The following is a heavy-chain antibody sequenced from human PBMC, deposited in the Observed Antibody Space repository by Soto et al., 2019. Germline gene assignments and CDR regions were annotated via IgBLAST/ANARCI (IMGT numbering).Heavy chain of an antibody. CDR2: INAGNGNT. Sequence: ASVKVSCKASGYTFTSYAMHWVRQAPGQRLEWMGWINAGNGNTKYSQKFQGRVTITRDTSASTAYMELSSLRSEDTAVYYCAREGNYYDSSGYSPGGEFDYWGQGTLVTVSS. V-gene: IGHV1-3*01. D-gene: IGHD3-22*01. CDR3: AREGNYYDSSGYSPGGEFDY. CDR1: GYTFTSYA. J-gene: IGHJ4*02.